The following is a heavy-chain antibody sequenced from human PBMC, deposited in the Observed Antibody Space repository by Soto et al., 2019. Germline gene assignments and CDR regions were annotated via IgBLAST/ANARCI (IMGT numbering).Heavy chain of an antibody. Sequence: QVQLQESGPGLVKPSETLSLTCTVSGGSIFDYYWSWIRQAAGNRLEWIGRVYMSGTTDYNPSLKSRVTMSMDTPQNQFSLDLTSVTAADTAIYYCARENIAVAGVGDLDYWGQGALVTVSS. CDR1: GGSIFDYY. CDR2: VYMSGTT. CDR3: ARENIAVAGVGDLDY. V-gene: IGHV4-4*07. D-gene: IGHD6-19*01. J-gene: IGHJ4*02.